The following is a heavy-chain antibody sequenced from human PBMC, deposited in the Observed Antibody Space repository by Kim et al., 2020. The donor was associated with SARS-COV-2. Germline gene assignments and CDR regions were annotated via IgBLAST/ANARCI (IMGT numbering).Heavy chain of an antibody. CDR1: GGIFSSYA. J-gene: IGHJ3*02. Sequence: SVKVSCKASGGIFSSYAISWVRQAPGQGLEWMGVIIPIFGTANYAQKFQGRVTITADESTSTAYMELSSLRSEDTAVYYCARSSGSYSAFDIWGQGTMVTVSS. CDR3: ARSSGSYSAFDI. D-gene: IGHD1-26*01. CDR2: IIPIFGTA. V-gene: IGHV1-69*13.